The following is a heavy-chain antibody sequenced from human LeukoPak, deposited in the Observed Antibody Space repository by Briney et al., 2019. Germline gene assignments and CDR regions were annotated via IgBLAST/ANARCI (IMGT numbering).Heavy chain of an antibody. CDR3: AKQTYDSSGYYPLFDY. V-gene: IGHV3-23*01. Sequence: GGSLRLSCAASGFTFSSYAMSWVRQAPGKGLEWVSAISGSGGSTYYADSVKGRFTISRDNSKNTLYLQMNSLRAEDTAVYYCAKQTYDSSGYYPLFDYWGQGTLVTVSS. D-gene: IGHD3-22*01. J-gene: IGHJ4*02. CDR1: GFTFSSYA. CDR2: ISGSGGST.